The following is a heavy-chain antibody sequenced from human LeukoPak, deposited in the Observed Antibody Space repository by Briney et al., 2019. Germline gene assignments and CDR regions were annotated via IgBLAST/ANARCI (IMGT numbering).Heavy chain of an antibody. CDR2: INPNSGGT. Sequence: ASVTVSCKASGYTFTGYYMHWVRQAPGQGLEWMGRINPNSGGTNYAQKFQGRVTMTRDTSISTAYMELSRLRSDDTAVYYCARGNFGYSYADRWDYFDYWGQGTLVTVSS. D-gene: IGHD5-18*01. CDR3: ARGNFGYSYADRWDYFDY. J-gene: IGHJ4*02. CDR1: GYTFTGYY. V-gene: IGHV1-2*06.